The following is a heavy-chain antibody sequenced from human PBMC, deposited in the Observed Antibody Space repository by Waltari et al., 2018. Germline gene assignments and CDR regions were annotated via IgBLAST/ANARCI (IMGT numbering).Heavy chain of an antibody. CDR2: IIPTFGQA. CDR1: GGTFSSYA. J-gene: IGHJ6*02. D-gene: IGHD3-10*01. CDR3: ARDISARGYYYYGMDV. V-gene: IGHV1-69*04. Sequence: QVQLVQSGAEVKKPGSSVKVSCKASGGTFSSYAISWVRQAPGQGLEWMGRIIPTFGQANYAQKFQGRVTITADKSTSTAYMELSSLRSEDTAVYYCARDISARGYYYYGMDVWGQGTTVTVSS.